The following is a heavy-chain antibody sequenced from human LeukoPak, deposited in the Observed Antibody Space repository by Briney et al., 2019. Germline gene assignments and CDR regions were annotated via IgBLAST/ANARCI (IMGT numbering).Heavy chain of an antibody. D-gene: IGHD4-23*01. CDR3: ASNYGGNPEFIDY. CDR1: GFTFSSYA. Sequence: PGGSLRLSCAASGFTFSSYAMSWVRQAPGKGLEWVSAISGSGGSTYYADSVKGRFTISRDYSKNTLYLQMNSLRAEDTAVYYCASNYGGNPEFIDYWGQGTLVTVSS. V-gene: IGHV3-23*01. CDR2: ISGSGGST. J-gene: IGHJ4*02.